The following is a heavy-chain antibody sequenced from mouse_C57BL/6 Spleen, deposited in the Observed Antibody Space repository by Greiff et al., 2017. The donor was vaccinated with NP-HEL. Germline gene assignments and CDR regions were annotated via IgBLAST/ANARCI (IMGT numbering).Heavy chain of an antibody. J-gene: IGHJ3*01. CDR3: ARSTVVGRAWFAY. CDR2: IYPRDGST. D-gene: IGHD1-1*01. V-gene: IGHV1-85*01. Sequence: VQLQQSGPELVKPGASVKLSCKASGYTFTSYDINWVKQRPGQGLEWIGWIYPRDGSTKYNEKFKGKATLTVDTSSSTAYMELHSLTSEDSAVYFCARSTVVGRAWFAYWGQGTLVTVSA. CDR1: GYTFTSYD.